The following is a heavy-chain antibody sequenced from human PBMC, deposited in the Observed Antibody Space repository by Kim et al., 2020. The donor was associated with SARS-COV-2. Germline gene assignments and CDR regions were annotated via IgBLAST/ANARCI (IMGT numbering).Heavy chain of an antibody. D-gene: IGHD5-12*01. J-gene: IGHJ4*02. Sequence: GASLKISCKASGYIFTNYWIGWVRQMPGKGLEWMGIIYPGDSDTKYSPSFQGQVTISADKSISTAYLHWSSLKASDTAVYYCARSGYNTQLASDFWGQGTLVTVSS. CDR3: ARSGYNTQLASDF. CDR2: IYPGDSDT. V-gene: IGHV5-51*01. CDR1: GYIFTNYW.